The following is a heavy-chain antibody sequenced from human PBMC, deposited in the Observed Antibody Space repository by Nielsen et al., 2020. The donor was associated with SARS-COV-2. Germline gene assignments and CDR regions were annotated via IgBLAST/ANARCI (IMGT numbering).Heavy chain of an antibody. Sequence: GESLKISCAASGFTFSSYDMHWVRQATGKGLEWVSVIGTAGDTYYPGSVKGRFTISRENAKNSLYLQMNSLRAGDTAVYYCARGSITGGFDPWGQGTLVTVSS. J-gene: IGHJ5*02. CDR2: IGTAGDT. CDR1: GFTFSSYD. D-gene: IGHD1-20*01. CDR3: ARGSITGGFDP. V-gene: IGHV3-13*04.